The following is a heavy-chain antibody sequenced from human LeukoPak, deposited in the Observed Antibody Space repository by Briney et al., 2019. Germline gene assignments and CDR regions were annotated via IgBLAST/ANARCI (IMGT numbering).Heavy chain of an antibody. J-gene: IGHJ5*01. D-gene: IGHD2-21*02. V-gene: IGHV3-15*05. CDR1: GFTFSSAW. Sequence: GGSLRLSCEASGFTFSSAWMSWVRQAPGKGPECVGRIKSKADAGTTDYGAPVKGRLSISRDDSKNTLYLQMNSLKAEDTAVYYCITDVPSDLYPFDFRGQGTLVTVSS. CDR2: IKSKADAGTT. CDR3: ITDVPSDLYPFDF.